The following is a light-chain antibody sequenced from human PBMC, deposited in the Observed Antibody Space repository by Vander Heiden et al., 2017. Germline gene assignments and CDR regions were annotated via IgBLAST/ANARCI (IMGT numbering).Light chain of an antibody. Sequence: DIQMTQSPSSLSASVGDRVTITCRASQSISSYLNWYQQKPGKAHKLLIYTASSLQSGVPSRFSGSGSGTDFTLTISSLQPEDFATYYCQQSYSTPSFGGGTKVEIK. J-gene: IGKJ4*01. CDR3: QQSYSTPS. CDR2: TAS. V-gene: IGKV1-39*01. CDR1: QSISSY.